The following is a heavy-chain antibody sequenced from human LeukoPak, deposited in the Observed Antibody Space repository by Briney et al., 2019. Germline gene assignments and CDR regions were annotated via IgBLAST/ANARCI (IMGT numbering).Heavy chain of an antibody. CDR2: IYYSGST. Sequence: PSETLSLTCTVSGGSISSYYRSWVRQPPGKGLEWIGYIYYSGSTNYNPSLKSRVTISVDTSKNQFSLNLSSVAAADSAVYYCARYSSGWRSFDIWGQGTMVTVSP. J-gene: IGHJ3*02. CDR1: GGSISSYY. CDR3: ARYSSGWRSFDI. D-gene: IGHD6-19*01. V-gene: IGHV4-59*01.